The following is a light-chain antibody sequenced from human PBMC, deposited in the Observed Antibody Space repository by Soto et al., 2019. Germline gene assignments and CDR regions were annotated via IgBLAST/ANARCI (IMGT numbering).Light chain of an antibody. CDR1: QSISSY. V-gene: IGKV1-39*01. J-gene: IGKJ3*01. Sequence: DIQMTQSPSYLSASVGDRVTITCRASQSISSYLNWYQQKPGKAPKLLIYAASSLQSGVPSRFSGSGSGTDFTLTISSLQPEDFATYYCQQSYSTPFTFGPRTKVDIK. CDR2: AAS. CDR3: QQSYSTPFT.